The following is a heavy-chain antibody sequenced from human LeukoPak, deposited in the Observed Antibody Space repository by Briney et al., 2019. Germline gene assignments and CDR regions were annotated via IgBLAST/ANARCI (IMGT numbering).Heavy chain of an antibody. D-gene: IGHD6-6*01. CDR3: ARGTIADRYLFDN. CDR2: IRQDGSEK. J-gene: IGHJ4*02. CDR1: GFTFSSYW. Sequence: GGSLRLSCAASGFTFSSYWMSWVRQAPGKGLEWVADIRQDGSEKYYVDSVEGRFTISRDNRKNSLYLQMDSLRAEDTAVYYCARGTIADRYLFDNWGQGTLVTVSS. V-gene: IGHV3-7*01.